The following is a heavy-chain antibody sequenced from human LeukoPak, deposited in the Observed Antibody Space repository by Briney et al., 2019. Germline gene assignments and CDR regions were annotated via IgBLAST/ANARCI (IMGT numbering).Heavy chain of an antibody. CDR3: ARVGYCSGGSCYSLGWFDP. J-gene: IGHJ5*02. D-gene: IGHD2-15*01. CDR1: GYTFTSYA. CDR2: INAGNGNT. Sequence: GESLKISCKASGYTFTSYAMHWVRQAPGQRLEWMGWINAGNGNTKYSQKFQGRVTITRDTSASTAYMELSSLRSEDTAVYYCARVGYCSGGSCYSLGWFDPWGQGTLVTVSS. V-gene: IGHV1-3*01.